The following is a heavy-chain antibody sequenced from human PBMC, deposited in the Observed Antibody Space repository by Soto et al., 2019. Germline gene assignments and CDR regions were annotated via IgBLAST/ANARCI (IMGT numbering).Heavy chain of an antibody. Sequence: VQMVESGGGVVQPGRSLRLSCAASGFTFSSFAMHWVRQTPAKGLEWVSSISNSGGNTYYADSVKGRFTISRDNSKNTLYLQMNSLRTEDTAVYYCAKSGSHSYFDYWGQGTLVTVSS. CDR1: GFTFSSFA. J-gene: IGHJ4*02. D-gene: IGHD1-26*01. CDR3: AKSGSHSYFDY. V-gene: IGHV3-23*04. CDR2: ISNSGGNT.